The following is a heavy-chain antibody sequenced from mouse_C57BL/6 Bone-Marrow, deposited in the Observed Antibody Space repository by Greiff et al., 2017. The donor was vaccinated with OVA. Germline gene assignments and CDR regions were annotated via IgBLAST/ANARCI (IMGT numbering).Heavy chain of an antibody. CDR1: GYTFTDYN. J-gene: IGHJ1*03. D-gene: IGHD1-1*01. CDR3: ASPYYGSSYGYFDV. Sequence: EVQLQQSGPELVKPGASVKMSCKASGYTFTDYNMHWVKQSHGKSLEWIGYINPNNGGTSYNQKFKGKATLTVNKSSSTAYMELRSLTSEDSAVYYCASPYYGSSYGYFDVWGTGTTVTVSS. CDR2: INPNNGGT. V-gene: IGHV1-22*01.